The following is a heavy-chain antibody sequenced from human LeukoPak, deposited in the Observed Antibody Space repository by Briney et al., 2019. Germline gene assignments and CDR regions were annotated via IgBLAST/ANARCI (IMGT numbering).Heavy chain of an antibody. D-gene: IGHD4-17*01. CDR2: IKTKTDGGTT. V-gene: IGHV3-15*01. J-gene: IGHJ4*02. Sequence: GGSLRLSCTASGFSLSKVWMSWVRQAPGQGLEWVGHIKTKTDGGTTEYVAPVRGRFIISRDDSGDTLYLQMNSLEIEDTAVYYCTTVDYGDLTPAASSDYWGQGTLVTVSS. CDR3: TTVDYGDLTPAASSDY. CDR1: GFSLSKVW.